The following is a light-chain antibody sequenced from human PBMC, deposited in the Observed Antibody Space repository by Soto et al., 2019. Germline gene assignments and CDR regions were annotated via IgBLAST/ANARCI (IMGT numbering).Light chain of an antibody. CDR1: QSVKGNY. CDR3: QQYGTSPKT. CDR2: GSF. J-gene: IGKJ1*01. V-gene: IGKV3-20*01. Sequence: EIVLTQSPATLSLSPGKRATLSCRASQSVKGNYLAWYQQKPGQAPRLLIYGSFTRAIGIPDRFSGSGSGTDFTLTISRLESEDFAVYFCQQYGTSPKTFGQGTRVEV.